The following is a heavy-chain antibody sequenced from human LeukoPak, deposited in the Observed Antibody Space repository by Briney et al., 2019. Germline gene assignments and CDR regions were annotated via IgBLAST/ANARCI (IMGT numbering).Heavy chain of an antibody. D-gene: IGHD1-14*01. Sequence: PGGSLRLSCAASGFTFSNYAMTWVRQAPGKGLEWVSSISTSSTYIYYADSVKGRFTISRDNAKNSLYLQMNSLRAEDTAVYYCARHEPVITLSSYYYGMDVWGPGTTVTVSS. J-gene: IGHJ6*02. V-gene: IGHV3-21*01. CDR1: GFTFSNYA. CDR2: ISTSSTYI. CDR3: ARHEPVITLSSYYYGMDV.